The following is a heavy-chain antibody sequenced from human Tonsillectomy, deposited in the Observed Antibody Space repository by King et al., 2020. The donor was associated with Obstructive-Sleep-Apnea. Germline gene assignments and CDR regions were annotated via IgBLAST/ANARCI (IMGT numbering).Heavy chain of an antibody. V-gene: IGHV3-9*01. CDR2: VTWNSGTI. CDR1: GFTFDDYA. CDR3: AKASEGVAGLGYFDL. Sequence: VQLVESGGGLVQPGRSLRLSCAASGFTFDDYAIHWVRQAPGKALEWVSVVTWNSGTIGFADSVKGRFTISRDNAKNSLYLQMNSLRAEDTALYYCAKASEGVAGLGYFDLWGRGTLVTVSS. J-gene: IGHJ2*01. D-gene: IGHD6-19*01.